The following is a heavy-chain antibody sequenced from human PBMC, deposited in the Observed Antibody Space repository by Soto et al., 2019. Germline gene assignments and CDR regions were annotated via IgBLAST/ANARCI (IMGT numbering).Heavy chain of an antibody. CDR3: ARDYYAAMAPIDY. D-gene: IGHD3-3*01. J-gene: IGHJ4*02. V-gene: IGHV3-7*01. Sequence: GGSLRLSCAASGFTFSSYWMSWVRQAPGKGLEWVANIKQDGSEKYYVDSVKGRFTISRDNAKNSLYLQMNSLRAEDTAVYYCARDYYAAMAPIDYWGQGTLVTVSS. CDR1: GFTFSSYW. CDR2: IKQDGSEK.